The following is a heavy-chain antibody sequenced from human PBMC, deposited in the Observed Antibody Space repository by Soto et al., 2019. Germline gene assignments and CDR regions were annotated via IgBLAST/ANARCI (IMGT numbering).Heavy chain of an antibody. Sequence: QVQLVQSGAEVKKPGSSVKVSCKASGGTFSSYAISWVRQAPGQGLEWMGGIIPIFGTANDAQKFQGRVTSTADESTSTAYMELSSLRSEDTAVYYCVTQVGTPYGMDVWGQGTTVTVSS. V-gene: IGHV1-69*01. D-gene: IGHD1-26*01. CDR3: VTQVGTPYGMDV. CDR1: GGTFSSYA. CDR2: IIPIFGTA. J-gene: IGHJ6*02.